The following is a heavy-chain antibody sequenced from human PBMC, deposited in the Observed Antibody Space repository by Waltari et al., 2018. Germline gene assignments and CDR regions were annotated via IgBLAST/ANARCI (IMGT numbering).Heavy chain of an antibody. D-gene: IGHD1-1*01. CDR2: IHYTGST. J-gene: IGHJ4*02. CDR1: GGSISNGDYH. CDR3: MRDQRSTVLD. V-gene: IGHV4-39*07. Sequence: QLQLQESGPGLVKPSETLSLTCTVSGGSISNGDYHWGWVRQPPGKGLEWSSTIHYTGSTYYNPSLKSRLTISVDTSKNQFSLKLSSVTAADTAVYHCMRDQRSTVLDWGQGTLVTVSS.